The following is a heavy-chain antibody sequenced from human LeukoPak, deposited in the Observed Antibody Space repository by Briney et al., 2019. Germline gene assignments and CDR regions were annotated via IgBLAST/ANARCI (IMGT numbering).Heavy chain of an antibody. V-gene: IGHV3-7*05. CDR2: INQDGSDE. Sequence: GGSLRLSCATSGFTFSTFLMTWVRQAPGRGLEWVATINQDGSDEYYVDSVKGRFTISRDNAKNSLYLQMDSLRAEDTAVYYCARDLYSSGWLFFDYWGQGSLVTVSS. J-gene: IGHJ4*02. D-gene: IGHD6-19*01. CDR3: ARDLYSSGWLFFDY. CDR1: GFTFSTFL.